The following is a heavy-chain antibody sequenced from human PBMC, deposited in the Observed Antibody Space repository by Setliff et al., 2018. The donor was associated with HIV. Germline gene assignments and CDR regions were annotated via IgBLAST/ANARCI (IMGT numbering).Heavy chain of an antibody. D-gene: IGHD2-21*01. J-gene: IGHJ6*03. CDR1: GFTFSGAE. V-gene: IGHV3-73*01. CDR3: ARRSGCGAGNCMDV. Sequence: GGSLRLSCAASGFTFSGAEIHWVRQASGKGLEWVGHIRSKADKYATEYGASAKGRFIISRDDSKKTAYLQMSSLKTEDTAMYYCARRSGCGAGNCMDVWGKGTTVTVSS. CDR2: IRSKADKYAT.